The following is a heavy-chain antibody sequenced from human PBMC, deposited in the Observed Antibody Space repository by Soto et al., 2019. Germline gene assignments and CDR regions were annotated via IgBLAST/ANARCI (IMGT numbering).Heavy chain of an antibody. CDR3: AREQLQARGGDY. CDR2: INAGNGNT. V-gene: IGHV1-3*01. CDR1: GYTFTSYA. J-gene: IGHJ4*02. Sequence: ASVKVSCKASGYTFTSYAMHWVRQAPGQRLEWMGWINAGNGNTKYSQKFQGRVTITRDTSASTAYMELSSLRSEDTAVYYCAREQLQARGGDYWGQGTLVTVSS. D-gene: IGHD3-16*01.